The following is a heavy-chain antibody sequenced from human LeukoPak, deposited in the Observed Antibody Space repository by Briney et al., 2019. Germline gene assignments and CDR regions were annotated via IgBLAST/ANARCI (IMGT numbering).Heavy chain of an antibody. D-gene: IGHD3-10*01. Sequence: SGPVLVKPTETLTLTCTVSGFSLSNTRMGVSWIRQPPGKALEWLAHIFPNDEKSYSISLKSRLAISKDTSKSQVVLTMTNMDPVDTATYYCARITLIRGVIPDYWGQGTLVTVSS. CDR1: GFSLSNTRMG. V-gene: IGHV2-26*01. CDR2: IFPNDEK. J-gene: IGHJ4*02. CDR3: ARITLIRGVIPDY.